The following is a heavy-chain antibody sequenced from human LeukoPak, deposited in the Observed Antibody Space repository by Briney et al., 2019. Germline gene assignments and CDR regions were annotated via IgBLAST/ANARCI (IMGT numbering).Heavy chain of an antibody. CDR3: ARAVTRYDFWSGYYMDV. CDR2: IYSGGST. CDR1: GFTVSSNY. J-gene: IGHJ6*03. D-gene: IGHD3-3*01. Sequence: GGSLRLSCAASGFTVSSNYMSWVRQAPGKRLEWVSVIYSGGSTYYADSVKGRFTISRDNSKNTLYLQMNSLRAEDTAVYYCARAVTRYDFWSGYYMDVWGKGTTVTVSS. V-gene: IGHV3-53*01.